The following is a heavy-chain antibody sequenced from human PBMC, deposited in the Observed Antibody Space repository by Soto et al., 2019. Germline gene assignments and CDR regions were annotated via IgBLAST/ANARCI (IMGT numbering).Heavy chain of an antibody. D-gene: IGHD5-12*01. CDR1: RFAVSDNY. V-gene: IGHV3-66*01. Sequence: GGSLRLSCAASRFAVSDNYMSWVRQAPGKGLEFVSLIYSGGTTSYADSVKGRFTISRDNSKNTLYLQMNNLRAEETDVYYCATRTITLPHWGQGTLVNVSS. J-gene: IGHJ4*02. CDR3: ATRTITLPH. CDR2: IYSGGTT.